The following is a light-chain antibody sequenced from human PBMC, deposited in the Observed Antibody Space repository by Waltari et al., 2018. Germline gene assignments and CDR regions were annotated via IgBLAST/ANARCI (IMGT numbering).Light chain of an antibody. V-gene: IGKV1-33*01. Sequence: DIQMTQSPSSLSASVGDRVTIPCQASQAISNYLNWYQPKPGKAPKLPIYDASNLETGVPSRFSGSGSGTDFTFTISSLQPEDIATYYCQQYDNLPFTFGQGTRLEIK. CDR1: QAISNY. J-gene: IGKJ5*01. CDR2: DAS. CDR3: QQYDNLPFT.